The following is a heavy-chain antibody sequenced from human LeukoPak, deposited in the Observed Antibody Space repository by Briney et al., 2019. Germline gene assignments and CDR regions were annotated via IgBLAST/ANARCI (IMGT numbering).Heavy chain of an antibody. V-gene: IGHV4-59*12. J-gene: IGHJ4*02. D-gene: IGHD3-22*01. CDR3: ARADDSSGYYYSVYFDY. CDR2: IYHSGST. CDR1: GGSISSYY. Sequence: PSETLSLTCTVSGGSISSYYWSWIRQPPGKGLEWIGYIYHSGSTYYNPSLKSRVTISVDRSKNQFSLKLSSVTAADTAVYYCARADDSSGYYYSVYFDYWGQGTLVTVSS.